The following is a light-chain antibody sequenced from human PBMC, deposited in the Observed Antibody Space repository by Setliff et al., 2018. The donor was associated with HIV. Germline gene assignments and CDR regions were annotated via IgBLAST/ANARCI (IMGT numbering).Light chain of an antibody. CDR2: EVS. CDR1: SSDVGGYNY. V-gene: IGLV2-14*01. J-gene: IGLJ1*01. CDR3: TSYASSTHYV. Sequence: QSVLTQPASVSGSPGQSITISCTGTSSDVGGYNYVSWYQQHPGKAPKLMIYEVSNRPSGVSNRFSGSKSGNTASLTISGLQAEDEADYYCTSYASSTHYV.